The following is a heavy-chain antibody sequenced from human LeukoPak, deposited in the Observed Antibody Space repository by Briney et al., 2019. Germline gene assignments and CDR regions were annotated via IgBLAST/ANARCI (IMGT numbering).Heavy chain of an antibody. D-gene: IGHD3-10*01. J-gene: IGHJ3*02. Sequence: SVKVSCKASGGTFTSYAISWVWQGPGQGLGWVGGSFPIFGTANYAKKFQGRVTITTDESTSTASMELSCLRSEDTAVYYCARDSWEYYGSGSYISGYFDIWGQGTMVTVSS. V-gene: IGHV1-69*05. CDR1: GGTFTSYA. CDR2: SFPIFGTA. CDR3: ARDSWEYYGSGSYISGYFDI.